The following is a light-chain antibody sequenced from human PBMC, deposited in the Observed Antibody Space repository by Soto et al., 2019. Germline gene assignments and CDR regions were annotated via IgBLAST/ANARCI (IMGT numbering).Light chain of an antibody. CDR2: DVS. CDR1: SSDIGGYNY. J-gene: IGLJ1*01. V-gene: IGLV2-11*01. Sequence: QSVLTQPRSVSGSPGQSVTISCTGTSSDIGGYNYVSWYQQHPGKAPKLMIYDVSKRPSGVPDRFSGSKSGNTASLTISGLQAEDEADYYCNSYADSNTYVFGTGTKLTVL. CDR3: NSYADSNTYV.